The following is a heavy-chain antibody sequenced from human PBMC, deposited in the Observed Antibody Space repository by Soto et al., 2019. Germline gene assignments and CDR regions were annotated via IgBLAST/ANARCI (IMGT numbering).Heavy chain of an antibody. Sequence: QVHLVQSGAEAKKPGASVKVSCKASGNSFTSSNIHWVRQAPGQSLEWMGRINAGDGHTTYSQKFQGRSAITKDTSATTAYMELSGLPSEYTAVYYCGRQEPDILTGHYNLESWGQGTLVIVSS. CDR1: GNSFTSSN. D-gene: IGHD3-9*01. CDR2: INAGDGHT. V-gene: IGHV1-3*01. J-gene: IGHJ4*02. CDR3: GRQEPDILTGHYNLES.